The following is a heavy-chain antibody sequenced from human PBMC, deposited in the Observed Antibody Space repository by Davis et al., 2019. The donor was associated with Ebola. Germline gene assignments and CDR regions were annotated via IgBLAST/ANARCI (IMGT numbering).Heavy chain of an antibody. V-gene: IGHV6-1*01. J-gene: IGHJ5*02. CDR3: ASGWLRARFDP. CDR1: GDSVSSVA. CDR2: TYYYRSKWNN. Sequence: LRLSCAISGDSVSSVAWNWIRQSPSRGLEWLGRTYYYRSKWNNDYAVSVSSRITINPDTSKNQFSLQLNSVTPEDTAVYYCASGWLRARFDPWGQGTLVTVSS. D-gene: IGHD6-19*01.